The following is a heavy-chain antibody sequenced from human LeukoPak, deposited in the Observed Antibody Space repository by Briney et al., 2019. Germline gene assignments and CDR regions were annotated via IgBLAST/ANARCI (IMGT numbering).Heavy chain of an antibody. CDR1: GFTFSRDW. CDR3: ARNEGYPFWFDP. CDR2: IKQDGSEK. D-gene: IGHD5-12*01. J-gene: IGHJ5*02. V-gene: IGHV3-7*01. Sequence: PGRSLRLSCAASGFTFSRDWMSWVSQAPGKGLGWVANIKQDGSEKYYVDSVKGRFTISRDNAKNSLYLQMNSLRAEDTAVYYCARNEGYPFWFDPWGQGTLVTVSS.